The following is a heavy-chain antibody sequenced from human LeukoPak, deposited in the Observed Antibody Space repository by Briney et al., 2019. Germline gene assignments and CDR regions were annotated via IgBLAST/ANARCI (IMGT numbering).Heavy chain of an antibody. CDR3: ARAENVDTPYDS. CDR1: GFTFSSYG. V-gene: IGHV3-33*01. CDR2: IWYDGSNK. Sequence: PGRSLRLSCAASGFTFSSYGMHWVRQAPGKGLEWVAVIWYDGSNKYYADSVKGRFTISRDNSKNTLYLQMNSLRAEDTAVYYCARAENVDTPYDSWGQGTLVTVSS. J-gene: IGHJ4*02. D-gene: IGHD5-18*01.